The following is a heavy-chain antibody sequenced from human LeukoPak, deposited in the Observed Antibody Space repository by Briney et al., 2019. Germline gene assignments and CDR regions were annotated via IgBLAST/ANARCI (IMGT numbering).Heavy chain of an antibody. J-gene: IGHJ5*02. CDR3: AKGPRREWFGEFMASGGWFDP. Sequence: HPGGSLRLSCAASGFTFSSYAMSWVRQAPGKGLEWVSAISGSGGSTYYADSVKGRFTISRDNSKNTLYLQMNSLRAEDTAVYYCAKGPRREWFGEFMASGGWFDPWGQGTLVTVSS. D-gene: IGHD3-10*01. V-gene: IGHV3-23*01. CDR1: GFTFSSYA. CDR2: ISGSGGST.